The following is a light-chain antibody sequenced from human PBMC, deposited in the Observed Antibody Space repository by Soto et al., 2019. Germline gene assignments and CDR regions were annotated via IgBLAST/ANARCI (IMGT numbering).Light chain of an antibody. J-gene: IGKJ2*01. CDR2: DSS. CDR1: QSVSSN. Sequence: EVVMTQSPATLSLSPGERATLSCRASQSVSSNLVWYQQKPGQAPRLLIYDSSTRATGIPARFSGSGSGTEFTLTISSLQSEDFALYFCQQCNSWPYTFGHGTKVEIK. CDR3: QQCNSWPYT. V-gene: IGKV3-15*01.